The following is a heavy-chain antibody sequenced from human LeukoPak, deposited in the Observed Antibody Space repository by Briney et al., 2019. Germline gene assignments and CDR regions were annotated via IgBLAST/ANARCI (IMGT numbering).Heavy chain of an antibody. CDR2: ISHTGRTI. CDR3: AKPIAGYYGYYFDY. CDR1: GFDGSHYY. Sequence: GGSLRLSCAASGFDGSHYYMAWIRQAPGKGLEWVSYISHTGRTISYADSLKGRFTISRDNSKNTLYLQMNSLRAEDTAVYYCAKPIAGYYGYYFDYWGQGTLVTVSS. V-gene: IGHV3-11*04. D-gene: IGHD3-9*01. J-gene: IGHJ4*02.